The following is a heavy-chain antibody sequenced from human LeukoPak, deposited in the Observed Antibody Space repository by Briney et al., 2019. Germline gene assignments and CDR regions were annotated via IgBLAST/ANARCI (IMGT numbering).Heavy chain of an antibody. CDR2: IYPGDSDT. Sequence: GESLKISCKGSGYSFANYWIVWVRQMPGKGLEWMGLIYPGDSDTRYSPSFQGQVTFSVDASISTAYLQLSGLRASDTAIYYCVRFGLTSSLDYWGQGTLVTVSS. D-gene: IGHD6-13*01. CDR3: VRFGLTSSLDY. V-gene: IGHV5-51*01. J-gene: IGHJ4*02. CDR1: GYSFANYW.